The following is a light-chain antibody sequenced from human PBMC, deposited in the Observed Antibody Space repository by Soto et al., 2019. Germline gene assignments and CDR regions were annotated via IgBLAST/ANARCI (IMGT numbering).Light chain of an antibody. Sequence: EIVLTQSPATLSLSPGDTATLSCRASQSVSVFLAWYQQKPGQAPRLLIYDASNRATGIPARFSGSGSGTDFTLTISSLEPEDFAVYYCQQRSSWPPSLTFGGGTQVDIK. V-gene: IGKV3-11*01. CDR1: QSVSVF. CDR3: QQRSSWPPSLT. CDR2: DAS. J-gene: IGKJ4*01.